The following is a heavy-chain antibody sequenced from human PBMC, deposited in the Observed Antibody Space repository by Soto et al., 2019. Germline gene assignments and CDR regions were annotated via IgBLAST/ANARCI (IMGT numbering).Heavy chain of an antibody. Sequence: QLQLQESGPGLVKPSETLSLTCTVSGGSISSSSYYWGWIRQPPGKGLEWIGSIYYSGSTYYNPSLKSRVTISVDTSKNQFSLKLSSVTAADTAVYYCARPMTTVTQGGNWFDPWGQGTLVTVSS. CDR2: IYYSGST. D-gene: IGHD4-17*01. J-gene: IGHJ5*02. CDR1: GGSISSSSYY. V-gene: IGHV4-39*01. CDR3: ARPMTTVTQGGNWFDP.